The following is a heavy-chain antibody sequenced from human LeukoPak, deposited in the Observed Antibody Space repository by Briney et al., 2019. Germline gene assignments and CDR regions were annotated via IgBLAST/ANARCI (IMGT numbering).Heavy chain of an antibody. D-gene: IGHD3-22*01. CDR3: AKAWTYYYDSSGYIDY. J-gene: IGHJ4*02. CDR1: GFTFSHYA. CDR2: ISGSGANT. V-gene: IGHV3-23*01. Sequence: GGSLRLSCAASGFTFSHYAMSWVRQAPGKGLEWVSGISGSGANTYYADSVKGRFTISRDNSKSTLYLQMNSLRAEDTAVYYCAKAWTYYYDSSGYIDYWGQGTLVTVSS.